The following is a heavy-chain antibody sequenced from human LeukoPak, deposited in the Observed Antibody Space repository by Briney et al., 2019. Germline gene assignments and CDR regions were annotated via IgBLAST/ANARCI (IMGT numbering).Heavy chain of an antibody. D-gene: IGHD6-13*01. J-gene: IGHJ3*02. V-gene: IGHV3-21*01. Sequence: GGSLRLSCAASGFTFSSYSMNWVRQAPGKGLEWVSSISSSSSYIYYADSVKGRFTISRDNAKNSLYLQMNSLRVEDTAVYYCAREAAARHDAFDIWGQGTMVTVSS. CDR1: GFTFSSYS. CDR2: ISSSSSYI. CDR3: AREAAARHDAFDI.